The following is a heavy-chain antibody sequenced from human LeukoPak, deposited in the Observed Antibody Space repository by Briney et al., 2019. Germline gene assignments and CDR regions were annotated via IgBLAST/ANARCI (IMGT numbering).Heavy chain of an antibody. J-gene: IGHJ3*02. Sequence: SVKVSCKASGGTFSSYAISWVRQAPGQGLEWMGGIIPIFAIVNYAQKFQGRLTITADKSTSTAYMELSSLRSEDTAVYYCASDVFGYCSETTCESNTLDIWGQGTMVTVSA. CDR1: GGTFSSYA. CDR3: ASDVFGYCSETTCESNTLDI. CDR2: IIPIFAIV. D-gene: IGHD2-15*01. V-gene: IGHV1-69*10.